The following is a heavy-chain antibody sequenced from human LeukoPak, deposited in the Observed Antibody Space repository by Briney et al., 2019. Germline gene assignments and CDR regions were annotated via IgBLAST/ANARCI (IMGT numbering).Heavy chain of an antibody. CDR3: ARGGYCGGDCYFYY. J-gene: IGHJ4*02. D-gene: IGHD2-21*02. Sequence: SETLSLTCTVSGGSISSSSYYWSWIRQPAGKGLEWIGRIYSSGSTNYNPSLKSRVTISVDTSKNQFSLKLSSVTAADTAVYYCARGGYCGGDCYFYYWGQGTLVTVSS. CDR1: GGSISSSSYY. V-gene: IGHV4-61*02. CDR2: IYSSGST.